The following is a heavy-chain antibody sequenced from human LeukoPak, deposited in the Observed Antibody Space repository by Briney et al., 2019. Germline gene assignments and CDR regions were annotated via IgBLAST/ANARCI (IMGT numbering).Heavy chain of an antibody. Sequence: SETLSLTCAVYGGSFSGYYWSWIRQPPGKGLEWIGEINHSGSTNYNPSLKSRVTISVDTSKNQFSLKLSSVTAADTAVYYCARGPSPYDYIWGSYRYPHDWFDPWGQGTLVTVSS. V-gene: IGHV4-34*01. CDR2: INHSGST. J-gene: IGHJ5*02. D-gene: IGHD3-16*02. CDR3: ARGPSPYDYIWGSYRYPHDWFDP. CDR1: GGSFSGYY.